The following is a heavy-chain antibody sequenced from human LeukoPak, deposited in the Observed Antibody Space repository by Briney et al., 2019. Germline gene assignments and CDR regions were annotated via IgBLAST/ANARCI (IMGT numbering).Heavy chain of an antibody. Sequence: ASVKVSCKASGYTFTGYYMHWVRQAPGQGLEWTGWINPNSGGTNYAQKFQGRVTMTRDTSISTAYMELSRLRSDDTAVYYCARGGGTSCLLGYCSGGSRYWGQGTLVTVSS. J-gene: IGHJ4*02. V-gene: IGHV1-2*02. CDR1: GYTFTGYY. CDR3: ARGGGTSCLLGYCSGGSRY. CDR2: INPNSGGT. D-gene: IGHD2-15*01.